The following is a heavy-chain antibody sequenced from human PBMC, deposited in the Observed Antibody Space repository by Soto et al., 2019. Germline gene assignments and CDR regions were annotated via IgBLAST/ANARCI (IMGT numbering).Heavy chain of an antibody. CDR2: INPSGGST. Sequence: ASVKVSCKTSGYTFSNYGITWVRQAPGQGLEWMGIINPSGGSTSYAQKFQGRVTMTRDTSTSTVYMELSSLRSEDTAVYYCASRGYYDSSGYSPPASDIWGQGTMVTVSS. J-gene: IGHJ3*02. V-gene: IGHV1-46*01. D-gene: IGHD3-22*01. CDR1: GYTFSNYG. CDR3: ASRGYYDSSGYSPPASDI.